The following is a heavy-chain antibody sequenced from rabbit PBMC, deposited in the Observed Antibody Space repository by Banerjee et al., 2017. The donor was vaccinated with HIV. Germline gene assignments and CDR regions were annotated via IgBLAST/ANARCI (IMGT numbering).Heavy chain of an antibody. CDR1: GLDFSSSYW. CDR3: ARESYSYGHAGYANGGDGYFKL. D-gene: IGHD6-1*01. CDR2: IYTGSSGST. V-gene: IGHV1S45*01. Sequence: QQQLEESGGGLVKPGGTLTLTCTASGLDFSSSYWICWVRQAPGKGLEWIACIYTGSSGSTYYASWAKGRFTITKASSTTVTLQMTSLTAADTATYFCARESYSYGHAGYANGGDGYFKLWGQGTLVTVS. J-gene: IGHJ4*01.